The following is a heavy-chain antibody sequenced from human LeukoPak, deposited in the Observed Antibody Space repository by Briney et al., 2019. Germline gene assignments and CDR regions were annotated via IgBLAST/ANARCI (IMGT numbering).Heavy chain of an antibody. J-gene: IGHJ4*02. CDR1: GGSISSYY. V-gene: IGHV4-59*01. CDR2: IYYSGST. CDR3: ARGERGVDY. Sequence: PSETLSLTCTVSGGSISSYYWSWIRQPPGKGLEWIGYIYYSGSTNYNPSLKSRVTISVDTSKNQFSLKLSSVTAADTAVYYCARGERGVDYWGQGTLVTVSS. D-gene: IGHD2-8*01.